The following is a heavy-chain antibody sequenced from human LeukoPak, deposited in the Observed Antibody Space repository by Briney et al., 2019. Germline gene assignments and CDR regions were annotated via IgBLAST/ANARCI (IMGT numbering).Heavy chain of an antibody. D-gene: IGHD3-22*01. V-gene: IGHV3-21*03. Sequence: GGSLRLSCAASGFTFSSYSMNWVRQAPGKGLEWVSSISSSSSYIYYADSVKGRFTISGDNAKNSLYLQMNSLRAEDTAVYYCARDSPRIYYDSSGYPDYWGQGTLVTVSS. J-gene: IGHJ4*02. CDR2: ISSSSSYI. CDR3: ARDSPRIYYDSSGYPDY. CDR1: GFTFSSYS.